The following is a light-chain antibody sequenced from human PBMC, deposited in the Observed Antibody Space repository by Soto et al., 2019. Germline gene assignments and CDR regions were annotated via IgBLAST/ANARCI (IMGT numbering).Light chain of an antibody. CDR3: QQYSASPRT. Sequence: EIVFTQSPGTLSLSLGERATLSCRASQSVSSSYLAWYQQKPGQAPRLLIYGASSRDTGIPDRFSGSGSGTDFTLTISRLEPEDFEMYYCQQYSASPRTFGQGTKVDIK. J-gene: IGKJ2*01. V-gene: IGKV3-20*01. CDR2: GAS. CDR1: QSVSSSY.